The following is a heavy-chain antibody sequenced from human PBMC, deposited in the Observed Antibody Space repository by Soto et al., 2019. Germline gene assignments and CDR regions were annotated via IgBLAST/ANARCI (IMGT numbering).Heavy chain of an antibody. CDR1: GFPFSTSA. CDR2: ISASSDAA. CDR3: AKYSGSYPVYNGLSL. J-gene: IGHJ6*02. V-gene: IGHV3-23*01. D-gene: IGHD1-26*01. Sequence: EVQLLESGGGLVQPGGSLRLSCAASGFPFSTSAMNWVRQAPGKGLEWVSIISASSDAAYYAESVKGRFASSRDNSKHTLYLQMNSLRAADTAVYYCAKYSGSYPVYNGLSLWGQGTTVTVS.